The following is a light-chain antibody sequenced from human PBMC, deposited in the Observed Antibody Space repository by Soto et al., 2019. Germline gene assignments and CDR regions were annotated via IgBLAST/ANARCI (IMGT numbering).Light chain of an antibody. V-gene: IGKV3-15*01. CDR2: GAS. CDR3: QQYNNWPRAT. CDR1: QSVSSK. Sequence: EILMTQSPATLSLSPGERATLSCRASQSVSSKLAWYQQRRGQAPRLLIYGASSRATGIPARFSGSGSGTEFTLTISSLQSEDFAVYYCQQYNNWPRATFGGGTKVEIK. J-gene: IGKJ4*01.